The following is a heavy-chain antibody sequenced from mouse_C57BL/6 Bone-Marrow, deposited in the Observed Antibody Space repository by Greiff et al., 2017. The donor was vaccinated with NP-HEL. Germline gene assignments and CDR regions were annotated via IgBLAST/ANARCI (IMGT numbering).Heavy chain of an antibody. Sequence: EVKLVESGGGLVKPGGSLKLSCAASGFTFSDYGIHWVRQAPEKGLEWVAYISSGSSTIYYADTVKGRFTISRDNAKNTLFLQMTSLRSEDTAMYYCARGFGYFDYWGQGTTLTVSS. V-gene: IGHV5-17*01. CDR1: GFTFSDYG. CDR3: ARGFGYFDY. CDR2: ISSGSSTI. J-gene: IGHJ2*01.